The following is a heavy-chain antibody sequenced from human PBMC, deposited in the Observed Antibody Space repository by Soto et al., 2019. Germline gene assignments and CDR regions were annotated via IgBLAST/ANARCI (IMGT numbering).Heavy chain of an antibody. D-gene: IGHD3-16*01. CDR1: GYTFTSFG. CDR2: ISAYNGNT. Sequence: QGQLVQSGAEVKKPGASVKVSCKASGYTFTSFGISWVRQAPGQGLEWMGWISAYNGNTNYAQKVKGRLTMTTETSTSTAYIELRTLRSDDTAVYYCTRDSGNLGNWAYFFDYWGQGTLVTVSS. V-gene: IGHV1-18*01. CDR3: TRDSGNLGNWAYFFDY. J-gene: IGHJ4*02.